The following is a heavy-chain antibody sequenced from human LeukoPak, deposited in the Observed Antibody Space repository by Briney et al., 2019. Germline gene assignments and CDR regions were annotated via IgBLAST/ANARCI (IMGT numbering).Heavy chain of an antibody. D-gene: IGHD6-19*01. CDR3: AKFSSGWPLDY. CDR2: ISYDGSNK. CDR1: GFTFSSYG. Sequence: GRSLRLSCAASGFTFSSYGMHWVRQAPGKGVEGVAVISYDGSNKYYADSVKGRFTISRDNSKNTLYLQMNSLRAEDTAVYYCAKFSSGWPLDYWGQGTLVTVSS. J-gene: IGHJ4*02. V-gene: IGHV3-30*18.